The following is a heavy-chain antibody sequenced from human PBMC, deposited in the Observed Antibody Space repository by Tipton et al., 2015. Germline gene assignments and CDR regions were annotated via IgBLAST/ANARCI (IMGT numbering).Heavy chain of an antibody. CDR1: GDFMNGNGYY. Sequence: TLSLTCTVSGDFMNGNGYYWGWIRQPPGKGLEWIGTIYYSGRTYYSPSFSSRVTLSIDTSKRQFSLKLSSVTAADTAVYYCARVPSYYYGSGSYSYYYYYYGMDVWGQGTTVTVSS. D-gene: IGHD3-10*01. CDR2: IYYSGRT. V-gene: IGHV4-39*07. CDR3: ARVPSYYYGSGSYSYYYYYYGMDV. J-gene: IGHJ6*02.